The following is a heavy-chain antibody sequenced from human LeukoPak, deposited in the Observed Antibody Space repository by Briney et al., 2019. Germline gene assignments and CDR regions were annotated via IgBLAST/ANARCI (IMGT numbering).Heavy chain of an antibody. V-gene: IGHV3-23*01. J-gene: IGHJ3*02. CDR2: ISGSGGST. Sequence: PGAPLRLSCAASGFTFSSYAMSWVRQAPGKGLEWVSGISGSGGSTYYADAVKGRFTISRDNSKNTLYLQMNSLRVEDTAVYYCAKDLWSGGSCCDAFDIWGQGTMVTVSS. D-gene: IGHD2-15*01. CDR3: AKDLWSGGSCCDAFDI. CDR1: GFTFSSYA.